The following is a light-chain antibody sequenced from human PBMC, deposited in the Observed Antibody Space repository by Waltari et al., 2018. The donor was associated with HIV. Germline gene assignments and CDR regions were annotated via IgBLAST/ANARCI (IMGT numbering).Light chain of an antibody. J-gene: IGLJ2*01. CDR1: SSYYGSQS. Sequence: SVLTQPPSASGTPGQRVTISSSRSSSYYGSQSVYWYQQLPGTDPNFLLYRNNQRPSGVPDRFSGSKSGTSASLAISGLGSEDEADYYCAAWDDSLSVVFGGGTKLTVL. CDR3: AAWDDSLSVV. V-gene: IGLV1-47*01. CDR2: RNN.